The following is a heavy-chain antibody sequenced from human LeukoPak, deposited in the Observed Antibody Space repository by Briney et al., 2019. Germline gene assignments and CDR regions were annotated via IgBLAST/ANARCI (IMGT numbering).Heavy chain of an antibody. J-gene: IGHJ4*02. CDR2: IYPGDSDT. V-gene: IGHV5-51*01. CDR1: GYNFSNYW. Sequence: GESLKISCKGSGYNFSNYWIGWVRQMPGKGLEWMGIIYPGDSDTRYSPSFQGQVTISADKSINTAYLQWSSLKASDTAMYYCARQQWYSSRWPYYFDYWGQGTLVTVSP. D-gene: IGHD6-13*01. CDR3: ARQQWYSSRWPYYFDY.